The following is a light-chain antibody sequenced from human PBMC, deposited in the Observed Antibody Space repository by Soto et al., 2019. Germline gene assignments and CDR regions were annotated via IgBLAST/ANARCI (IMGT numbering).Light chain of an antibody. J-gene: IGKJ1*01. CDR1: QSISGH. V-gene: IGKV1-39*01. CDR2: AAS. CDR3: QQSYSSPPT. Sequence: DIQITQSPSSLSASVEDRVTITCRASQSISGHLNWYQQKPGKAPKLLIFAASSLQSGVPSRFSGSRSGPDFTLTINSLQPEDFATYYCQQSYSSPPTFGQGTKVDIK.